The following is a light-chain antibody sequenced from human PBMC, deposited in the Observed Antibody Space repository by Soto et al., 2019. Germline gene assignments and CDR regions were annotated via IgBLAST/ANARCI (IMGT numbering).Light chain of an antibody. J-gene: IGKJ4*01. CDR3: QQASSFPLT. V-gene: IGKV1-39*01. CDR1: QSISRY. Sequence: DIQMTQSPSSLSASVGDRVNITCRAAQSISRYLNWYQHKPGKAPKLLIYGASTLQSGVPSRFSGSESGTEFTLTISSLQPEDVATYYCQQASSFPLTFGGGTKVDIK. CDR2: GAS.